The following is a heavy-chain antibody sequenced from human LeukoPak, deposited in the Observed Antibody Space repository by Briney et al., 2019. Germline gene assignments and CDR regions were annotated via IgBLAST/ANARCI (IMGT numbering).Heavy chain of an antibody. CDR2: ISSASSTI. V-gene: IGHV3-48*01. CDR1: GFTFNSNFA. Sequence: GGSLRLSCAASGFTFNSNFAMNWVRQAPGKGLEWVSYISSASSTIYYADSVKGRFTIPRDNAKNSLYLQMNSLRADDTAVYYCARATPYGQESDYWGQGTLVTVSS. J-gene: IGHJ4*02. CDR3: ARATPYGQESDY. D-gene: IGHD4-17*01.